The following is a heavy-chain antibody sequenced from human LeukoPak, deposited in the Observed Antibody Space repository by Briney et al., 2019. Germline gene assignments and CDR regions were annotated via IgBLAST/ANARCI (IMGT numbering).Heavy chain of an antibody. CDR2: ISWNSGSI. D-gene: IGHD3-10*01. CDR1: GFTFSSYW. CDR3: AKDSSSGSYPHYYYGMDV. V-gene: IGHV3-9*01. J-gene: IGHJ6*02. Sequence: GGSLRLSCAASGFTFSSYWMSWVRQAPGKGLEWVSGISWNSGSIGYADSVKGRFTISRDNAKNSLYLQMNSLRAEDTALYYCAKDSSSGSYPHYYYGMDVWGQGTTVTVSS.